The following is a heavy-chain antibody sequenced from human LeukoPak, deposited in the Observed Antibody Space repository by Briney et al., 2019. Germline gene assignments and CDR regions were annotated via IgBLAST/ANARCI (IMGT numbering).Heavy chain of an antibody. CDR1: GLTFSSYN. Sequence: GGSLRLSYAASGLTFSSYNMHWVRQAPGKGLEWVAVISYDGNNKYYADSVKGRFTISRDNSKNTLYLQMNGLRAEDTAVYYCAKGYDYRSGAGSFDYWGQGTLVTVSS. CDR2: ISYDGNNK. V-gene: IGHV3-30*18. D-gene: IGHD3-10*01. J-gene: IGHJ4*02. CDR3: AKGYDYRSGAGSFDY.